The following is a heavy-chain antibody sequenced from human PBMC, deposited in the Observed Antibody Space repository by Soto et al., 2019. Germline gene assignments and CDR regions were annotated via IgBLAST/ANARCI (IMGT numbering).Heavy chain of an antibody. D-gene: IGHD3-3*01. CDR2: INRKIDGGTT. V-gene: IGHV3-15*01. CDR1: EYTFSDAW. J-gene: IGHJ4*02. Sequence: PXGSLRLSCVVFEYTFSDAWMSWVRQAPGKGLEWVARINRKIDGGTTDYAAPVEGRFTIARDDSKNTLYLQMSSLKIEDTAVYFCTADHWSWGQGTLVTVSS. CDR3: TADHWS.